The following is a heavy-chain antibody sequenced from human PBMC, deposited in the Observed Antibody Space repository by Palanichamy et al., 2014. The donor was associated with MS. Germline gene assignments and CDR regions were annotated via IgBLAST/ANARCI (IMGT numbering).Heavy chain of an antibody. Sequence: EVQLLESGGGLVQPGGSLRLSCAASGFTSSSYAMSWVRQAPGKGLEWVSAISGSGSSTYYADSVKGRFSISRDNSKNTLYLQMNSLRAEDTAVYYCAKAPAGRDSPAGYLDYWGRGTLVTVSS. V-gene: IGHV3-23*01. CDR3: AKAPAGRDSPAGYLDY. CDR1: GFTSSSYA. D-gene: IGHD5-24*01. CDR2: ISGSGSST. J-gene: IGHJ4*02.